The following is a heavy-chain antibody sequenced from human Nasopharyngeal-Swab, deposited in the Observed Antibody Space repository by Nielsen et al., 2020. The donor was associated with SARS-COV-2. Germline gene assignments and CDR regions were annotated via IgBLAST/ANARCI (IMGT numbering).Heavy chain of an antibody. V-gene: IGHV3-74*01. CDR3: ASIGGLDY. Sequence: WIRQPPGKGLVWVSRINSDGSSTSYADSVKGRFTISRDNAKSTLYLQMNSLRAEDTAVYYCASIGGLDYWGQGTLVTVSS. CDR2: INSDGSST. J-gene: IGHJ4*02. D-gene: IGHD3-16*02.